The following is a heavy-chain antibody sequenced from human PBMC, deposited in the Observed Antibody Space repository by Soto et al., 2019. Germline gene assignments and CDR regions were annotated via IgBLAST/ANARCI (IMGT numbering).Heavy chain of an antibody. CDR3: AKEKGSSSGWYSDY. J-gene: IGHJ4*02. D-gene: IGHD6-19*01. V-gene: IGHV3-23*01. Sequence: EVQLLESGGGLVQPGGSLRLSCAASGFTFSSYAMSWVRQAPGKGLEWVSAISGSGGSTYYADSVKGRFTISRDNSKNTLYLQMNCLRAEATAVYYCAKEKGSSSGWYSDYWGQGTLVTVSS. CDR1: GFTFSSYA. CDR2: ISGSGGST.